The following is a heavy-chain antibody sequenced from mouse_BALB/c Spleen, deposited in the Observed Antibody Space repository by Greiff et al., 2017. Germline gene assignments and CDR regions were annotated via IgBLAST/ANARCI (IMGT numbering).Heavy chain of an antibody. Sequence: DVKLQESGPGLVKPSQSLSLTCTVTGYSITSDYAWNWIRQFPGNKLEWMGYISYSGSTSYNPSLKSRISITRDTSKNQFFLQLNSVTTEDTATYYCARDGSSYEYYFDYWGQGTTLTVSS. D-gene: IGHD1-1*01. CDR3: ARDGSSYEYYFDY. CDR1: GYSITSDYA. V-gene: IGHV3-2*02. CDR2: ISYSGST. J-gene: IGHJ2*01.